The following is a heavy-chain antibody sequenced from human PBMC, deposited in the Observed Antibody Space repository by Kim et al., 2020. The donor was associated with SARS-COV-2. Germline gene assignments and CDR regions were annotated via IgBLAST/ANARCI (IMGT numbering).Heavy chain of an antibody. CDR3: ARESSPPAFDI. Sequence: GGSLRLSCAASGFTFSSYGMHWVRQAPGKGLEWVAVISYDGSNKYYADSVKGRFTISRDNSKNTLYLQMNSLRAEDTAVYYCARESSPPAFDIWGQGTMVTVSS. J-gene: IGHJ3*02. CDR2: ISYDGSNK. CDR1: GFTFSSYG. V-gene: IGHV3-33*05. D-gene: IGHD6-13*01.